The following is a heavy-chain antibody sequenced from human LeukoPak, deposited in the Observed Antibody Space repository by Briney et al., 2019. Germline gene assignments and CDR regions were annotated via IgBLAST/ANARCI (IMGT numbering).Heavy chain of an antibody. J-gene: IGHJ6*03. CDR1: GYTFTSYD. V-gene: IGHV1-8*01. D-gene: IGHD6-13*01. Sequence: ASVKVSCKASGYTFTSYDINWVRQATGQGLEWMGWMNPNNGNTNYAQKFQGRVTMTRDTSISTAYMELSRLRSDDTAVYYCARVGSGYSSSWPKRDYYYYYYMDVWGKGTTVTVSS. CDR2: MNPNNGNT. CDR3: ARVGSGYSSSWPKRDYYYYYYMDV.